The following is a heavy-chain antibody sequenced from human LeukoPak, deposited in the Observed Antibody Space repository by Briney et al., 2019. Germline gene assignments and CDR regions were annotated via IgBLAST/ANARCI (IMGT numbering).Heavy chain of an antibody. Sequence: SQTLSLTCTVSGGSISSGSYYWGWIRQPPGKGLEWIGSIYYSGSTYYNPSLKSRVTISVDTSKNQFSLKLSSVTAADTAVYYCASHRFLEWLWFDYWGQGTLVTVSS. CDR2: IYYSGST. V-gene: IGHV4-39*01. J-gene: IGHJ4*02. CDR1: GGSISSGSYY. CDR3: ASHRFLEWLWFDY. D-gene: IGHD3-3*01.